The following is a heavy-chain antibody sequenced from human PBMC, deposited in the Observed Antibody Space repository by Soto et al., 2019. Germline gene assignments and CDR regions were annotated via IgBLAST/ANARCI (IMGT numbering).Heavy chain of an antibody. CDR1: GGSISSYY. Sequence: SETLSLTCTVSGGSISSYYWSWIRQPPGKGLEWIGYIYYSGSTNYNPSLKSRVTISVDTSKNQFSLKLSSVTAADTAVYYCARHSRGRYDILTGLVDYWGQGTQVTV. D-gene: IGHD3-9*01. CDR2: IYYSGST. V-gene: IGHV4-59*08. J-gene: IGHJ4*02. CDR3: ARHSRGRYDILTGLVDY.